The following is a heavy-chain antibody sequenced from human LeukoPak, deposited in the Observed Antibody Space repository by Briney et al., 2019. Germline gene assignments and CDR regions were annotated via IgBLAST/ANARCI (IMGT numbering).Heavy chain of an antibody. CDR1: GFTFSTYW. D-gene: IGHD1-26*01. Sequence: GGSLRLSCAASGFTFSTYWMHWVRQAPGKGLVWVSRINSDGSSTIYVDSVKGRFTISRDNAKNTLYLQVNSLRAEDTAVYYCARVLVGAHFDYWGQGTLVTVSS. CDR3: ARVLVGAHFDY. V-gene: IGHV3-74*01. CDR2: INSDGSST. J-gene: IGHJ4*02.